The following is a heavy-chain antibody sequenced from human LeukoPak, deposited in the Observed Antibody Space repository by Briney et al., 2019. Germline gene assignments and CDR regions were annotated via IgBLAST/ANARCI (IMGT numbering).Heavy chain of an antibody. V-gene: IGHV1-8*02. CDR1: GGTFSSYA. J-gene: IGHJ5*02. CDR2: MNPNSGNT. CDR3: ARGGYDFWSGYPPTSQGNWFDP. D-gene: IGHD3-3*01. Sequence: GASVKVSCRASGGTFSSYAINWVRQATGQGLEWMGWMNPNSGNTGYAQKFQGRVTMTRNTSISTAYMELSSLRSEDTAVYYCARGGYDFWSGYPPTSQGNWFDPWGQGTLVIVSS.